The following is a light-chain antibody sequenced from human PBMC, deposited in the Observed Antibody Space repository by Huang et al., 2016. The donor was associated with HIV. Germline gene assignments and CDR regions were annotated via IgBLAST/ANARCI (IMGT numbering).Light chain of an antibody. CDR1: QSVSTN. J-gene: IGKJ2*02. V-gene: IGKV3-15*01. CDR3: QQYNNWPPCT. Sequence: EIVMTQSPATLSVSPGERATLSCRASQSVSTNLAWYQQKPGQAPRLLISGAATRATGIQARFSGSGSGTEFTLTINSLQSEDFAVYYCQQYNNWPPCTFGQGTKLEIK. CDR2: GAA.